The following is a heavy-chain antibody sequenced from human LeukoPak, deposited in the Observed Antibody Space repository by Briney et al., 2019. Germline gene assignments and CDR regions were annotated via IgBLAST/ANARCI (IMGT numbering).Heavy chain of an antibody. Sequence: PGGSLRLSCAASGFTFRSFSMNWVRQAPGKGLEWVSAIDSSTTRIYYANSVRGRFTISRDNAKNSLDLQMNSLRAEDTAVYYCAKALSMSSSYDAFDIWGQGTMVTVSS. J-gene: IGHJ3*02. CDR3: AKALSMSSSYDAFDI. V-gene: IGHV3-21*01. CDR1: GFTFRSFS. CDR2: IDSSTTRI. D-gene: IGHD6-13*01.